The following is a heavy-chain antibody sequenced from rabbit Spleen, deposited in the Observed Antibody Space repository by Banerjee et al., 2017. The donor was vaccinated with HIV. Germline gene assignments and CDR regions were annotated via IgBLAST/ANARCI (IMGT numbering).Heavy chain of an antibody. CDR3: ARDTSSSFSSYGMDL. V-gene: IGHV1S40*01. J-gene: IGHJ6*01. Sequence: QSLEESGGDLVKPGASLTLTCIASGVSFSANSYICWVRQAPGKGLEWIGCIYTGDGNSYYASWAKGRFTISKTSSTTVTLQMTRLTAADTATYFCARDTSSSFSSYGMDLWGPGTLVTVS. CDR1: GVSFSANSY. CDR2: IYTGDGNS. D-gene: IGHD1-1*01.